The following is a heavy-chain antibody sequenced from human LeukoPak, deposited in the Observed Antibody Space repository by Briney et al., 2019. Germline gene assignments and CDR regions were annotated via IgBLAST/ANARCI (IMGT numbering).Heavy chain of an antibody. Sequence: GGSLRLSCAASGFTFTSYGISWVRQAPGQGLEWMGWISAYNGNTNYAQKLQGRVTMTTDTSTSTAYMELRSQRSDDTAVYYCARGGRVGAWYNWFDPWGQGTLVTVSS. J-gene: IGHJ5*02. CDR3: ARGGRVGAWYNWFDP. D-gene: IGHD1-26*01. CDR1: GFTFTSYG. V-gene: IGHV1-18*01. CDR2: ISAYNGNT.